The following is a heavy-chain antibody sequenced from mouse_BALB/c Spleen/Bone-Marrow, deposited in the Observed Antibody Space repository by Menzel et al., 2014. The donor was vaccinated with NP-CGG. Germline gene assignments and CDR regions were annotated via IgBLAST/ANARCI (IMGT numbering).Heavy chain of an antibody. CDR2: IWRGGST. V-gene: IGHV2-2*02. J-gene: IGHJ4*01. CDR3: AREEFYAMDY. Sequence: VQLVESGPGLVQPSQSLSITCTVSGFSLTSYGVHWVRQSPGRGLEWLGVIWRGGSTDYNAALISRLSISKDNSKSQVFFKMNSLQANGTAIYYCAREEFYAMDYWGQGTLVTVSS. CDR1: GFSLTSYG.